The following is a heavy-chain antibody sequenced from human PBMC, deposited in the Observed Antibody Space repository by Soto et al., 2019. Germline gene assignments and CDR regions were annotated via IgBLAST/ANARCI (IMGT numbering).Heavy chain of an antibody. J-gene: IGHJ4*02. CDR1: GYTFTGHY. Sequence: ASVKVSCKASGYTFTGHYIHWVRQAPEQGPEWMGEIGPESGATRYAQRFQGRVTMTRDMSITTVYMELNNLSLDDTAVYYCGRGRSGQIVVFYWGQGTPVTVSS. D-gene: IGHD1-26*01. CDR3: GRGRSGQIVVFY. V-gene: IGHV1-2*02. CDR2: IGPESGAT.